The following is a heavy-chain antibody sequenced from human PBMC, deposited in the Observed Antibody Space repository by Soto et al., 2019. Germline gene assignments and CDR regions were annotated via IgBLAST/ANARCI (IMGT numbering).Heavy chain of an antibody. CDR1: GYTFTSYA. CDR2: INAGNGNT. D-gene: IGHD2-15*01. J-gene: IGHJ6*02. V-gene: IGHV1-3*01. Sequence: ASVKVSCKASGYTFTSYAMHWVRQAPGQRLEWMGWINAGNGNTKYSQKFQGRVTITRDTSASTAYMELSSLRSEDTAVYYCARAGCDGGTCYTLVGLRYGMDVWGQGTTVTVSS. CDR3: ARAGCDGGTCYTLVGLRYGMDV.